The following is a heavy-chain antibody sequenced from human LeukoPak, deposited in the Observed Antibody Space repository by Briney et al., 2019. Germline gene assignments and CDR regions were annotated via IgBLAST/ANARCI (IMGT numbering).Heavy chain of an antibody. J-gene: IGHJ4*02. D-gene: IGHD6-19*01. CDR3: ARLSGYSSGWYLFDY. Sequence: SETLSLTCTVSGGSISSSSYYWGWIRQPPGKGLEWIGSIYYSGSTYYNPSLKSRVTISVDTSKNQFSLKLSSVTAADTAVYYCARLSGYSSGWYLFDYWGQGTLVTVSS. CDR1: GGSISSSSYY. V-gene: IGHV4-39*01. CDR2: IYYSGST.